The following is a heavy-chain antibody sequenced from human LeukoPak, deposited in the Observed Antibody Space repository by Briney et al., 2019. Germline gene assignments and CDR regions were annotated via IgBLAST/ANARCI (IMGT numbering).Heavy chain of an antibody. V-gene: IGHV1-2*02. CDR2: INPNSGGT. J-gene: IGHJ4*02. Sequence: ASVKVSCKASGYTFTSYGISWVRQAPGQGLEWMGWINPNSGGTQYSQKFQGRVTLTRDTSITTGYMELSGLTSDDTAVYYCASLSYYDLSGYFYWGQGTLVTVSS. CDR1: GYTFTSYG. D-gene: IGHD3-22*01. CDR3: ASLSYYDLSGYFY.